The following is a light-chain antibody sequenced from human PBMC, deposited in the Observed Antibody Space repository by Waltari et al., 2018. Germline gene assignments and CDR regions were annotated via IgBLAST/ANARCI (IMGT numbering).Light chain of an antibody. CDR3: CSYAGRSSMI. V-gene: IGLV2-23*02. J-gene: IGLJ2*01. CDR2: EVT. Sequence: QSALTQPASVSGSPGQSITISCTGGTSDIGKYNLVPCYLQNPGKAPKVLIYEVTKRAFGISDRFSGSKSGNRASLTISGLQVEDEADYYCCSYAGRSSMIFGGGTKVTVV. CDR1: TSDIGKYNL.